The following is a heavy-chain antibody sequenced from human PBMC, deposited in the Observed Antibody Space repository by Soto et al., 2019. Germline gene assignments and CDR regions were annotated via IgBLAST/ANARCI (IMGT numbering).Heavy chain of an antibody. CDR2: IIPILGIA. V-gene: IGHV1-69*02. CDR3: ARGEALLWFGESMDV. Sequence: GASVKVSCKASGGTFSSYTISWVRQAPGQGLEWMGRIIPILGIANYAQKFQGRVTITADKSTSTAYMELSSLRSEDTAVYYCARGEALLWFGESMDVWGKGTTVTVSS. CDR1: GGTFSSYT. D-gene: IGHD3-10*01. J-gene: IGHJ6*04.